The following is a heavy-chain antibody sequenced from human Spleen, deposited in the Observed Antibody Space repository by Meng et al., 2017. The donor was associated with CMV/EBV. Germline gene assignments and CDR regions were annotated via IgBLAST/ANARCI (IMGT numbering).Heavy chain of an antibody. CDR1: GFTFNTYS. CDR2: IRYDGSDK. D-gene: IGHD3-10*01. CDR3: AKDLGRGYYYGMDV. J-gene: IGHJ6*02. V-gene: IGHV3-30*02. Sequence: GESLKISCAASGFTFNTYSMNWVRQAPGKGLEWVSFIRYDGSDKYYADSVKGRFAISRDNSKNTLYLQMNSLRAEDTAVYYCAKDLGRGYYYGMDVWSRGTTVTVSS.